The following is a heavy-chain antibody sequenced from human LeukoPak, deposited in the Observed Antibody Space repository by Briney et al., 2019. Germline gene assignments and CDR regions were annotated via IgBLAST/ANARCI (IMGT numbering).Heavy chain of an antibody. V-gene: IGHV4-59*01. CDR3: SRGPVRNWFDP. Sequence: SETLSLTCSVSGGSISSYYWSWIRQPPGKALEWIGYIYYTGSTKYSPSLKSRVTISVDTSKKQFSLNLSSVTAADTAVYYCSRGPVRNWFDPWGQGTLVTVSS. J-gene: IGHJ5*02. CDR1: GGSISSYY. CDR2: IYYTGST.